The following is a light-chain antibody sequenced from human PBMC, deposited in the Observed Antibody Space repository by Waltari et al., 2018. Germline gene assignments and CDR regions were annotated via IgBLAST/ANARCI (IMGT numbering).Light chain of an antibody. Sequence: DIQMTHSPSTLSASVGHRVTITCRASQSISSWLAWYQQKPGKAPKLLIYKASGLESGVPSRFSGSGSGTEFTLTISSLQPDDFATYYCQQYNSYSTLGGGTKVEIK. J-gene: IGKJ4*01. CDR3: QQYNSYST. CDR1: QSISSW. CDR2: KAS. V-gene: IGKV1-5*03.